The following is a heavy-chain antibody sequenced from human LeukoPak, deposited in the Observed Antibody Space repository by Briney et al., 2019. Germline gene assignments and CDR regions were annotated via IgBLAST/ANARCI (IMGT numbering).Heavy chain of an antibody. CDR1: GGSITSSSYY. V-gene: IGHV4-39*01. Sequence: SETLSLTCSVSGGSITSSSYYWGWIRQPPGKGLEWIGSIFYSGNTYDNPSLKSRVTISVDTSKNQFSLKLNSVTAADTAVYYCARHRSKWLQSSFDYWGQGTLVTVSS. J-gene: IGHJ4*02. D-gene: IGHD5-24*01. CDR2: IFYSGNT. CDR3: ARHRSKWLQSSFDY.